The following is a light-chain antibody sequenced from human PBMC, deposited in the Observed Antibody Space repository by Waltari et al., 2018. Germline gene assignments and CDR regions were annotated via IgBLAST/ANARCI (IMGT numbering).Light chain of an antibody. J-gene: IGKJ1*01. V-gene: IGKV1-39*01. CDR1: QTITNY. CDR2: GAS. CDR3: QQTYITPRT. Sequence: DIQMTQFPTSLSASVEDRVTITCRASQTITNYLNWYQQKSGKAPRRLIYGASNLQGGVPSRFRCHGSVTDFTITISNLQPEDFSTYYCQQTYITPRTFGQGTKVEIK.